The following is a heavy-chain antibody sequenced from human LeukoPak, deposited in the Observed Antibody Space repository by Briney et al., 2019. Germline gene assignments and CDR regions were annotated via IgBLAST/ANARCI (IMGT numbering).Heavy chain of an antibody. CDR1: GFAFSNYG. CDR3: ARIDYSNYVWHY. D-gene: IGHD4-11*01. Sequence: GGSLRLSCTASGFAFSNYGMNWVRQTPGKGLEWVSAISGSGGSTYYADSVKGRFTISRDNSKNTLYLQMNSLRAEDTAVYYCARIDYSNYVWHYWGQGTLVTVSS. J-gene: IGHJ4*02. CDR2: ISGSGGST. V-gene: IGHV3-23*01.